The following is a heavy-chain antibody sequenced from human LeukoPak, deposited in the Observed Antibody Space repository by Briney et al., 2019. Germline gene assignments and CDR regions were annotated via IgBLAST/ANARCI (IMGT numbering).Heavy chain of an antibody. CDR1: GFTFSSYA. D-gene: IGHD6-19*01. J-gene: IGHJ4*02. V-gene: IGHV3-23*01. CDR2: ISGSGGST. CDR3: AKDYPDSSGWYERYYFDY. Sequence: GGSLRLSCAASGFTFSSYAMSWVRQAPGKGLEWVSAISGSGGSTYYADSVKGRFTISRDNSKNTLYLQMNSLRAEDTAVYYCAKDYPDSSGWYERYYFDYWGQGSLVTVSS.